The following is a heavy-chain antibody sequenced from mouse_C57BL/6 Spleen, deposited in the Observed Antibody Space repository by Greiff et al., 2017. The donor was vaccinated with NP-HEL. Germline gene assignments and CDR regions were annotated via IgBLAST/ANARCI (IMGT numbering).Heavy chain of an antibody. CDR2: IYPSDSET. CDR1: GYTFTSYW. D-gene: IGHD2-4*01. V-gene: IGHV1-61*01. CDR3: ARKGDYDYDGAYYFDY. J-gene: IGHJ2*01. Sequence: QVQLQQPGAELVRPGSSVKLSCKASGYTFTSYWMDWVKQRPGQGLEWIGNIYPSDSETHYNQQFKDKATLTVDKSSSTAYMQLSSLTSEDSAVYYCARKGDYDYDGAYYFDYWGQGTTLTVSS.